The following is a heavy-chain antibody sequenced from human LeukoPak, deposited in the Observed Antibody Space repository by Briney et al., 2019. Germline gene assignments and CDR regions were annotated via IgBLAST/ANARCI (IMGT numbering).Heavy chain of an antibody. CDR1: GFTFNRFG. CDR2: IWYDGSNK. Sequence: GGSLRLSCATSGFTFNRFGMHWVRQAPGKGLEWVAVIWYDGSNKDYADSVKGRFTISRDNSKNTLYLQMNSLRAEDTAIYYCARHAFGSQYNPNDLWGQGTLVTVSS. D-gene: IGHD1-14*01. V-gene: IGHV3-33*01. J-gene: IGHJ4*02. CDR3: ARHAFGSQYNPNDL.